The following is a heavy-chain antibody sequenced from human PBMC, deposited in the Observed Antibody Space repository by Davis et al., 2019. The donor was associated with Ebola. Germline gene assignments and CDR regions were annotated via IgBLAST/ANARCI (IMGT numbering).Heavy chain of an antibody. CDR1: GFILTNYA. D-gene: IGHD3-22*01. J-gene: IGHJ4*02. CDR3: ASLRQTYDSSGYSQPFDY. V-gene: IGHV1-3*01. Sequence: ASVKVSCKASGFILTNYAIHWVRQAPGQRLEWMGWVHGGNGNTKYSQRFQGRVTITTDTSASTVYLDLTSLRSDDTAVYYCASLRQTYDSSGYSQPFDYWGQGSLVTVSS. CDR2: VHGGNGNT.